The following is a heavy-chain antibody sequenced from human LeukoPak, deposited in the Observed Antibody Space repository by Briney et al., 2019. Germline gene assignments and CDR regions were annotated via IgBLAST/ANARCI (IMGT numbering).Heavy chain of an antibody. CDR1: GFTFSLYA. J-gene: IGHJ4*02. CDR2: IWYDGSKK. Sequence: GRSLRLSCAASGFTFSLYAMHWVRQAPGEGLEWVALIWYDGSKKYHADSVEGRFTISRDNSKNTLYLQMNSLRADDTAVYYCARDIGRGYSYGPFDYWGQGTLVTVSS. D-gene: IGHD5-12*01. CDR3: ARDIGRGYSYGPFDY. V-gene: IGHV3-33*01.